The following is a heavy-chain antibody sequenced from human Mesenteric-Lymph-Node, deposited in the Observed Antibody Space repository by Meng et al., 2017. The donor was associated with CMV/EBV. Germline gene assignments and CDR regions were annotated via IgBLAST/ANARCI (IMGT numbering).Heavy chain of an antibody. CDR3: ARGTDYKDFDY. Sequence: ESLKISCAASGFSFNTYSIFWIRQPPGKGLEWIGEINHSGSTNYNPSLKSRVTISVDTSKNQFSPKLSSVTAADTAVYYCARGTDYKDFDYWGQGTLVTVSS. J-gene: IGHJ4*02. V-gene: IGHV4-34*01. CDR1: GFSFNTYS. D-gene: IGHD4-11*01. CDR2: INHSGST.